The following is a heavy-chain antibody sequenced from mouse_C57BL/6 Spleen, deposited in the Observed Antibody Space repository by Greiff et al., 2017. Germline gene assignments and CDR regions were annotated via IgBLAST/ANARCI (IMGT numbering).Heavy chain of an antibody. CDR3: ARAGPRAMDY. D-gene: IGHD3-2*02. V-gene: IGHV3-6*01. CDR1: GYSITSGYY. CDR2: ISYDGSN. Sequence: EVKLQESGPGLVKPSQSLSLTCSVTGYSITSGYYWNWIRQFPGNKLEWMGYISYDGSNNYNPSLKNRISITRDTSKNQFFLKLNSVTTEDTATYYCARAGPRAMDYWGQGTSVTVSS. J-gene: IGHJ4*01.